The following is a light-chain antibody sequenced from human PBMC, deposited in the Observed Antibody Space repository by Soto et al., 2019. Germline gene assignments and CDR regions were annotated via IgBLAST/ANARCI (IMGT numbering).Light chain of an antibody. J-gene: IGKJ4*01. CDR2: DAS. CDR3: QQYNSYPLT. V-gene: IGKV1-5*01. Sequence: DIQMTQSPSTLSASVGDRVTITCRASQSISSWLAWYQQKPGKAPKLLIYDASSLESGVPSRFSGSGSGTEFTLTISSLQPDDFVTYYCQQYNSYPLTLGGGTRWIS. CDR1: QSISSW.